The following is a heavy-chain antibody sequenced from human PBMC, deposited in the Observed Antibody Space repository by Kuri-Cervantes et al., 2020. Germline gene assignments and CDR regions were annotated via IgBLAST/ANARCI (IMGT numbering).Heavy chain of an antibody. Sequence: GESLKISCAASGFTFSCYGMHWVRQAPGKGLEWVSNIKQDGSEKCDVDSVKGRFTISRDNSKNSLYLQMNSLRAKNTAVYYCARVIHWHLVIVRYNWFDPWGQGNLVIVSS. J-gene: IGHJ5*02. D-gene: IGHD3-16*02. CDR1: GFTFSCYG. CDR3: ARVIHWHLVIVRYNWFDP. V-gene: IGHV3-7*01. CDR2: IKQDGSEK.